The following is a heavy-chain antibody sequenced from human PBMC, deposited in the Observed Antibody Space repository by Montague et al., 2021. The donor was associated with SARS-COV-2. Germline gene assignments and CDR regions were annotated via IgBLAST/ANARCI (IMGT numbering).Heavy chain of an antibody. V-gene: IGHV4-61*02. CDR3: ARGRGGYYDSSCYYRTRGAFDI. D-gene: IGHD3-22*01. J-gene: IGHJ3*02. CDR1: DDSISSGTYY. CDR2: IYTSGGT. Sequence: TLSLTCTVSDDSISSGTYYWSWIRQPAGKGLEWIGRIYTSGGTNYNPSLKSRVAISVDTSKNQFSLKLSSVTAADTAVYSCARGRGGYYDSSCYYRTRGAFDIWGQGTMVTVSS.